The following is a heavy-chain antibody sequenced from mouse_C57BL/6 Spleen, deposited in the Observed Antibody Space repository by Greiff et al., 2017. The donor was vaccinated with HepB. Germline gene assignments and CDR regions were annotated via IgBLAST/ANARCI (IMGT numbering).Heavy chain of an antibody. CDR1: GFTFSSYA. Sequence: DVMLVESGGGLVKPGGSLKLSCAASGFTFSSYAMSWVRQTPEKRLEWVATISDGGSYTYYPDNVKGRFTISRDNATNNLYLQMSHLKSEDTAMYYCARDSSGYPFAYWGQGTLVTVSA. CDR2: ISDGGSYT. D-gene: IGHD3-2*02. CDR3: ARDSSGYPFAY. J-gene: IGHJ3*01. V-gene: IGHV5-4*01.